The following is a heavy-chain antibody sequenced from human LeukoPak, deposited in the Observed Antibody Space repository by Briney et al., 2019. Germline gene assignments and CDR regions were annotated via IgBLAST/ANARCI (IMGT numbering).Heavy chain of an antibody. CDR1: GGTFSSYA. Sequence: EASVKVSCKASGGTFSSYAISWVRQAPGQGLEWMGRIIPILGIANYAQKFQGRVTITADKSTSTAYMELSSLRSEDTAVYYCARPSTTYYSDSSGYYLFDYWGQGTLVTVSS. J-gene: IGHJ4*02. D-gene: IGHD3-22*01. CDR2: IIPILGIA. V-gene: IGHV1-69*04. CDR3: ARPSTTYYSDSSGYYLFDY.